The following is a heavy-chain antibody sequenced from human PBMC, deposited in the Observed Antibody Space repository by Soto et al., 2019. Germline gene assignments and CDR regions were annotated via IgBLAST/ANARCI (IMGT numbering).Heavy chain of an antibody. CDR2: IYYSGST. D-gene: IGHD5-12*01. V-gene: IGHV4-39*01. J-gene: IGHJ5*02. CDR1: GGSISSSSYY. Sequence: SETLSLTCTVSGGSISSSSYYWGWIRQPPGKGLEWIGSIYYSGSTYYNPSLKSRVTISVDTSKNQFSLKLSSVTAADTAVYYCARHRGWLQLPRWFDPWGQGTLVTVSS. CDR3: ARHRGWLQLPRWFDP.